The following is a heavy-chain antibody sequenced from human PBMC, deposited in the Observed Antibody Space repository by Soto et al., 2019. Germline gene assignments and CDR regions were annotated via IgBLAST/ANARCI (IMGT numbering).Heavy chain of an antibody. CDR1: GGSISSGGYY. Sequence: TLSLTCTVSGGSISSGGYYWSWIRQHPGKGLEWIGYIYYSGSTYYNPSLKSRVTISVDTSKNQFSLKLSSVTAADTAVYYCARAFVVVPAAMEYYYYYGMDVWGQGTTVTVSS. J-gene: IGHJ6*02. CDR2: IYYSGST. D-gene: IGHD2-2*01. V-gene: IGHV4-31*03. CDR3: ARAFVVVPAAMEYYYYYGMDV.